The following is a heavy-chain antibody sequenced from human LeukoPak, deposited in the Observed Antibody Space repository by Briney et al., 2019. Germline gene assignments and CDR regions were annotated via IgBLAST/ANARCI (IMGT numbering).Heavy chain of an antibody. V-gene: IGHV4-38-2*02. CDR3: ARDMGHLGGDYFDY. CDR1: GYSISSGYF. J-gene: IGHJ4*02. D-gene: IGHD3-10*01. CDR2: IHHSGST. Sequence: SETLSLTCTVSGYSISSGYFWGWIRQPPGKGLEWIASIHHSGSTYHNPSLKSRVTISIDTSKNQFSLNLSSVTAADTAVYYCARDMGHLGGDYFDYWGQGSLVTVSS.